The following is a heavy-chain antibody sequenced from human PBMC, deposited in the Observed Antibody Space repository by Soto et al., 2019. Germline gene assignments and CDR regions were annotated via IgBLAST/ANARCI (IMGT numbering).Heavy chain of an antibody. CDR3: ARDGRDNWNYDY. J-gene: IGHJ4*02. CDR2: ISSSSSYI. D-gene: IGHD1-7*01. CDR1: GFTFSSYS. Sequence: EVQLVESGGGLVKPGGSLRLSCAASGFTFSSYSMNWVRQAPGKGLEWVSSISSSSSYIYYADSVKGRFTISRDNAKNSLYLQVNSLRAEDTAMYYCARDGRDNWNYDYWGQGTLVTVSS. V-gene: IGHV3-21*01.